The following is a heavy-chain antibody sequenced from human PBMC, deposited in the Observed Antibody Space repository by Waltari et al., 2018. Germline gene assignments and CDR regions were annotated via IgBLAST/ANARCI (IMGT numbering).Heavy chain of an antibody. D-gene: IGHD6-19*01. CDR1: GYTFTRYA. CDR3: AREYGEGSGWYYFDY. J-gene: IGHJ4*02. CDR2: INAGNGNT. V-gene: IGHV1-3*01. Sequence: QVQLVQSGAEVKKPGASVKVSCKASGYTFTRYAMHWVRQAPGQRLEWMGWINAGNGNTKYSQKFQGRVTITRDTSASTAYMELSSLRSEDTAVYYCAREYGEGSGWYYFDYWGQGTLVTVSS.